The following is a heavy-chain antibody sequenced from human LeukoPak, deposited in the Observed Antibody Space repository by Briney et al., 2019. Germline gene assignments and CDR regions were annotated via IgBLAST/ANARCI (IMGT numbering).Heavy chain of an antibody. CDR1: GYSISSDNY. J-gene: IGHJ4*02. CDR3: ARDGDFYYFDY. V-gene: IGHV4-38-2*02. Sequence: SETLSLTCTVSGYSISSDNYWGGIRQPPGKGPEWSGSIYHSGSTYYNQSLKSRVSISVDTSKNQFSLRLSSVTAADTAVYYCARDGDFYYFDYWGQGTLVTVSS. CDR2: IYHSGST.